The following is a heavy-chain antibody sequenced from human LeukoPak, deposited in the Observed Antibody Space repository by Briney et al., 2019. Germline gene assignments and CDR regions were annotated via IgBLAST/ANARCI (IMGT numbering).Heavy chain of an antibody. Sequence: GGSLRLSCAASGLTFSRHWMSWVRQAPGKGLEWVANIKPDGSEKYYVDSVRGRFTISRDNSRSSLYLQMNNLGAEDTALYYCESRPPTGYAYLGVFDYWGQGTLVTVSS. J-gene: IGHJ4*02. CDR1: GLTFSRHW. V-gene: IGHV3-7*01. CDR3: ESRPPTGYAYLGVFDY. D-gene: IGHD3-9*01. CDR2: IKPDGSEK.